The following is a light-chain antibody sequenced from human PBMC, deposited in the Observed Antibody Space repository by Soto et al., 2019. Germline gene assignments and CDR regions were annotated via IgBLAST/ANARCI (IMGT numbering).Light chain of an antibody. CDR3: CSYAGSSTWV. J-gene: IGLJ3*02. V-gene: IGLV2-23*02. CDR1: SSDVGSYNL. Sequence: QSVLTQPASVSGSPGQSITISCTGTSSDVGSYNLVSWYQQHPGKAPKLMIYEVSKRPSGVSNRFSGSKSGNTASLTISGLQAEDEADYHCCSYAGSSTWVFVGGTKLTVL. CDR2: EVS.